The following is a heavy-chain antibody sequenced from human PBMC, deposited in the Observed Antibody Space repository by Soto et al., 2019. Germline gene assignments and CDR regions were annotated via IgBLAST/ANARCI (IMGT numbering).Heavy chain of an antibody. J-gene: IGHJ4*02. CDR2: IYPGDSDT. CDR1: GYSFSTYW. Sequence: GESLKISCKASGYSFSTYWIAWVRQRPGKGLDWMGIIYPGDSDTRYSPSFQGQVTISVDNSIDTAYLEWTTLRASDSAVYYCASPEDSSGYFALGYWGQGTLVTVSS. D-gene: IGHD3-22*01. CDR3: ASPEDSSGYFALGY. V-gene: IGHV5-51*01.